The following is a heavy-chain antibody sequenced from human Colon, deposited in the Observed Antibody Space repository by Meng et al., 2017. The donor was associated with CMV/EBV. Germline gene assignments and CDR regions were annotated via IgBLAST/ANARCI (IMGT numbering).Heavy chain of an antibody. CDR2: IYHNGIT. D-gene: IGHD2-8*02. J-gene: IGHJ4*02. V-gene: IGHV4-59*01. CDR1: GGSISSYY. CDR3: ARDTGLRRFDY. Sequence: GSLRLSCTVSGGSISSYYWSWIRQSPGTGLEWIGHIYHNGITNYNPSLKSRATISVDTSKNQHSLKLSSVTAADTAVYYCARDTGLRRFDYWGQGTLVPVSS.